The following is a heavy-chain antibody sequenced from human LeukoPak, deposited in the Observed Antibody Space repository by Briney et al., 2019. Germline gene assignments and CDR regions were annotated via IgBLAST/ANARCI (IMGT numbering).Heavy chain of an antibody. CDR3: ARGRRMVRGVLNWFDP. V-gene: IGHV1-8*03. CDR1: GYTFTSYD. D-gene: IGHD3-10*01. Sequence: GASVKVSCKASGYTFTSYDINWVRQATGQGLEWMGWMNPNSGNTGYAQKFQGRVTITRNTSISTAYMELSSLRSEDTAVYYCARGRRMVRGVLNWFDPWGQGTLVTVSS. CDR2: MNPNSGNT. J-gene: IGHJ5*02.